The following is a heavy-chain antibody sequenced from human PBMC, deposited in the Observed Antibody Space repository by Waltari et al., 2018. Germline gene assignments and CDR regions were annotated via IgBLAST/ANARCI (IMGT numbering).Heavy chain of an antibody. V-gene: IGHV4-59*01. Sequence: QVQLQESGPGLVKPSETLSLTCTVSGGSISSYYWSWIRQPPGKGLEWIGYIYYSGSTNYTPSRKSRVTIAVGTSKSQFALKLGSVTAADTAVDYCARGPTYYYYCMDVWGKGTAVTVSS. CDR3: ARGPTYYYYCMDV. CDR1: GGSISSYY. J-gene: IGHJ6*03. CDR2: IYYSGST.